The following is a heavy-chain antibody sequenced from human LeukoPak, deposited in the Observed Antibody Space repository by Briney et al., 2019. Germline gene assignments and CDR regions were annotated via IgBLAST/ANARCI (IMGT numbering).Heavy chain of an antibody. D-gene: IGHD2-2*01. J-gene: IGHJ1*01. CDR1: GYTFTDYY. Sequence: ASVKVSCKASGYTFTDYYMHWVRRAPGQGLEWMGWINPDSGDTNYAQKFQGRVTMTRDTSINTVYMELSRLTSDDTAIYYCARPTSIVVQPSAIPAPYFHHWGQGTLVTVSS. CDR2: INPDSGDT. CDR3: ARPTSIVVQPSAIPAPYFHH. V-gene: IGHV1-2*02.